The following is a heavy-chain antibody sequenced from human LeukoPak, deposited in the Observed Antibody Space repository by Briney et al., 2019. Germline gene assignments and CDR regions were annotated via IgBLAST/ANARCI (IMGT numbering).Heavy chain of an antibody. V-gene: IGHV4-59*01. J-gene: IGHJ4*02. D-gene: IGHD6-19*01. CDR2: IYSTGST. Sequence: SETLSLTCTVSGGSIISYYWTWIRQPPGKGLEWIGYIYSTGSTEYNPSLKSRLTMSVDTSKTQISLKVNSVTAADTAVYYCARGSYSSGHLLDSWGQGTLVTVSS. CDR1: GGSIISYY. CDR3: ARGSYSSGHLLDS.